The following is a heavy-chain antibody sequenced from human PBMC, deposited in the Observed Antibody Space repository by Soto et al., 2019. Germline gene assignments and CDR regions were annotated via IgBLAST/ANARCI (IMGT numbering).Heavy chain of an antibody. V-gene: IGHV1-69*08. CDR3: AREGYYDSSGYYNY. Sequence: QVELVQSGAEVKKPGSSVKVSCKASGGTFSRYTISWVRQAPGQGLEWMGSIIAILGIANYAQKFPGRVTITVDKSTSTAYMELSSLRSDDTAVYYCAREGYYDSSGYYNYWGQVTLVTVSS. CDR1: GGTFSRYT. D-gene: IGHD3-22*01. J-gene: IGHJ4*02. CDR2: IIAILGIA.